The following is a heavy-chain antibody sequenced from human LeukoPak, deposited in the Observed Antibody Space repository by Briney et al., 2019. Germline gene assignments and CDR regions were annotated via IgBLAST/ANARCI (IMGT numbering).Heavy chain of an antibody. Sequence: ASVKVSCKASGYTFTSYDINWVRQATGQGLEWMGWINPNSGGTNYAQKFQGRVTMTRDTSISTAYMELSRLRSDDTAVYYCARAGSGSYFTLSYYWGQGTLVTVSS. V-gene: IGHV1-2*02. J-gene: IGHJ4*02. CDR3: ARAGSGSYFTLSYY. CDR1: GYTFTSYD. D-gene: IGHD1-26*01. CDR2: INPNSGGT.